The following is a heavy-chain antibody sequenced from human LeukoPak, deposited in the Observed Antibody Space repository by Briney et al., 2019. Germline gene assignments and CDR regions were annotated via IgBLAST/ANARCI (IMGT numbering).Heavy chain of an antibody. CDR2: ISYDGSNK. Sequence: PGGSLRLSCAASGFTFSSYAMHWVRQAPGKGLEWVAVISYDGSNKYYADSVKGRFTISRDNSKNTLYLQMNSLRAEDTAVYYCARDPGDIVVVPAAIGWFDPWGQGTLVTVSS. V-gene: IGHV3-30-3*01. D-gene: IGHD2-2*01. J-gene: IGHJ5*02. CDR1: GFTFSSYA. CDR3: ARDPGDIVVVPAAIGWFDP.